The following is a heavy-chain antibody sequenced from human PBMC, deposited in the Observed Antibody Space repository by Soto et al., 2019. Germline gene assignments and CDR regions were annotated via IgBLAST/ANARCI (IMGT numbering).Heavy chain of an antibody. CDR2: IKEDGSEK. CDR1: RFTFSSYW. V-gene: IGHV3-7*03. Sequence: PGGSLRLSCAASRFTFSSYWMSWVRQAPGKGLEWVANIKEDGSEKYYVDSVKGRFTISRDNAKNSLYLQMNSLRAEDTAVYYCARDLGRVAVAGSFDYWGQGALVTV. J-gene: IGHJ4*02. CDR3: ARDLGRVAVAGSFDY. D-gene: IGHD6-19*01.